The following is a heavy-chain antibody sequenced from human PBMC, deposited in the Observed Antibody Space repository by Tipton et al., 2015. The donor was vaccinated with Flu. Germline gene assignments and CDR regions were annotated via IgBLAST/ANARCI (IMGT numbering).Heavy chain of an antibody. Sequence: QLVQSGGGLVQPGGSLRLSCAASGFTFNTYWMSWVRQAPGKGLEWVANIKQGGGEKYYVDSVKGRFTISRDNAKNSLYLQMNSLRAEDTAVYYCARTRGGYCTTTSCFADYFDFWGQGTLVTVSS. D-gene: IGHD2-2*01. V-gene: IGHV3-7*01. CDR3: ARTRGGYCTTTSCFADYFDF. J-gene: IGHJ4*02. CDR2: IKQGGGEK. CDR1: GFTFNTYW.